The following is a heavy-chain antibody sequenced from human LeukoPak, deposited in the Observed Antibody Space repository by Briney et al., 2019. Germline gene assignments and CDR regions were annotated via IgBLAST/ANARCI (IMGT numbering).Heavy chain of an antibody. V-gene: IGHV4-59*01. D-gene: IGHD6-19*01. J-gene: IGHJ4*02. CDR1: GGSISSSY. CDR2: IYYSGST. Sequence: PSETLSLTCTVSGGSISSSYWSWIRQPPGKGLEWIGYIYYSGSTNYNPSLKSRVTISVDTSKNQFSLKLSSVTAADTAVYYCARVRDSSGWYGGDYWGQGTLVTVSS. CDR3: ARVRDSSGWYGGDY.